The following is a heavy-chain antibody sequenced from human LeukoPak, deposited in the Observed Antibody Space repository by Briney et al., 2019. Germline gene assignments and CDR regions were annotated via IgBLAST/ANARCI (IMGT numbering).Heavy chain of an antibody. CDR2: INSDGSDR. D-gene: IGHD1/OR15-1a*01. Sequence: GGSLRLSCAASGXTLSSYRMHWVRQVPGKGLVWVSRINSDGSDRSYADSVKGRFTISRDNAKNTLYLQMNSLRAEDTAVYYCARDTATTGSSWFDPWGQGALVTVSS. CDR3: ARDTATTGSSWFDP. J-gene: IGHJ5*02. V-gene: IGHV3-74*01. CDR1: GXTLSSYR.